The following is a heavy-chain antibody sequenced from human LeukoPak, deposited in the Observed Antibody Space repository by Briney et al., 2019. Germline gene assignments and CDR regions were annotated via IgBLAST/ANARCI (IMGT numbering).Heavy chain of an antibody. V-gene: IGHV1-18*01. CDR1: GYTFTNYA. CDR3: ARVSATGHRGAFDI. D-gene: IGHD1-1*01. CDR2: LTAYNDNT. Sequence: ASVKVSCKASGYTFTNYAVNWVRQAPGQGLEWMGWLTAYNDNTNYAQKLQGRVTMTTDTSTSTAYMELRSLRSDDTAVYYCARVSATGHRGAFDIWGQGTMVTVSS. J-gene: IGHJ3*02.